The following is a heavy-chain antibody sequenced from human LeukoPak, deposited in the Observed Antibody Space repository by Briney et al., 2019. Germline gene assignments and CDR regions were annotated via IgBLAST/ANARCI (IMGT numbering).Heavy chain of an antibody. CDR3: ARHEEEDGYNAKTFHY. D-gene: IGHD5-24*01. CDR1: GDSISGSNNY. Sequence: SETLSLTCTVSGDSISGSNNYWGWIRQPPGMGLEWIGSIYYSGRTYYNPSLKSRVTISVDTSKNQFSLRLSSVTAADTAVYYCARHEEEDGYNAKTFHYWGQGTLVTVSS. CDR2: IYYSGRT. V-gene: IGHV4-39*01. J-gene: IGHJ4*02.